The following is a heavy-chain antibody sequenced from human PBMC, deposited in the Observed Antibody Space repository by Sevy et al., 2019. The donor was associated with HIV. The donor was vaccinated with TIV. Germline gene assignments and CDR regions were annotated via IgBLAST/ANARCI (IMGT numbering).Heavy chain of an antibody. V-gene: IGHV3-30*03. D-gene: IGHD3-16*01. CDR2: ISYDGNNK. Sequence: GGSQRLSCAASGFTFSSYAMHWVRQAPGKGLEWVAVISYDGNNKYADSVKGRFTISRDNSKNTLYLQMNSLRAEDTAVYYCARDGSSGGLFLKDYYYFGMDVWGQGTTVTVSS. J-gene: IGHJ6*02. CDR3: ARDGSSGGLFLKDYYYFGMDV. CDR1: GFTFSSYA.